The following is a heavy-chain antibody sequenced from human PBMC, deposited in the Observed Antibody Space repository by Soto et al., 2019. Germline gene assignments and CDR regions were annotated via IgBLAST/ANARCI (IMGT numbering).Heavy chain of an antibody. CDR3: AKCRPLELVAATSTHYYYYYYMDV. CDR2: ISGSGGST. Sequence: GGSLRLSCAASGFTFSSYAMSWVRQAPGKGLEWVSAISGSGGSTYYADSVKGRFTISRDNSKNTLYLQMNSLRAEDTAVYYCAKCRPLELVAATSTHYYYYYYMDVWGKGTTVTVSS. J-gene: IGHJ6*03. V-gene: IGHV3-23*01. CDR1: GFTFSSYA. D-gene: IGHD2-15*01.